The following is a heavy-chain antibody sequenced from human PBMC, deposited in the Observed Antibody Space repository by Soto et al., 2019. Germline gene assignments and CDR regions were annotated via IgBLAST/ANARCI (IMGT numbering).Heavy chain of an antibody. CDR2: IYAGGTS. CDR3: AREDRYTTSWYSFDS. Sequence: GGSLRLSCAASGFTVSTSYMNWVRQAPGKGLEWVSVIYAGGTSYYADSVKGRFSISRDNSKNTLYLQMNSLRLEDTAVYYCAREDRYTTSWYSFDSWGQGTLVTVSS. CDR1: GFTVSTSY. J-gene: IGHJ4*02. D-gene: IGHD6-13*01. V-gene: IGHV3-53*01.